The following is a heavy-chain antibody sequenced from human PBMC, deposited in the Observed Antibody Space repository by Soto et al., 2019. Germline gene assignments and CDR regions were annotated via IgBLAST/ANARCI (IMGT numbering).Heavy chain of an antibody. Sequence: LSLTCAASGFTFSNAWMSWVRQAPGKGLEWVGRIKSKTDGGTTDYAAPVKGRFTISRDDSKNTLYLQMNSLKTEDTAVYYCTTDSIRSVDKVFGVVIKGFDYWGQGTLVTVSS. J-gene: IGHJ4*02. D-gene: IGHD3-3*01. CDR1: GFTFSNAW. V-gene: IGHV3-15*01. CDR3: TTDSIRSVDKVFGVVIKGFDY. CDR2: IKSKTDGGTT.